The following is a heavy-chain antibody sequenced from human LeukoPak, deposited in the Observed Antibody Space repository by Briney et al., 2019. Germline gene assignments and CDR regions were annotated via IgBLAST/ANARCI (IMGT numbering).Heavy chain of an antibody. V-gene: IGHV4-61*08. D-gene: IGHD6-19*01. CDR2: IYYSGST. CDR3: ARVSSSGWYNWFDP. J-gene: IGHJ5*02. Sequence: PSQTLSLTCAVSGASISTGGSSWSWIRQPPGKGLEWIGYIYYSGSTNYNPSLKSRVTISVDTSKYQFSLKLSSVTAADTAVYYCARVSSSGWYNWFDPWGQGTLVTVSS. CDR1: GASISTGGSS.